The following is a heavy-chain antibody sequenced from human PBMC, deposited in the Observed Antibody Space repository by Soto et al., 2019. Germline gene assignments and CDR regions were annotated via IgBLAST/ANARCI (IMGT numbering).Heavy chain of an antibody. CDR1: GYSFAGYW. V-gene: IGHV5-10-1*01. CDR2: IDPSDSQT. Sequence: PGESLKISCKGSGYSFAGYWITWVRQKPGKGLEGMGRIDPSDSQTYYSPSVRGHVTISATKSITTVFLQWSSLRASDTAMYYCARQIYDSDTGPNFQYYFDSWGQGTPVTVSS. CDR3: ARQIYDSDTGPNFQYYFDS. D-gene: IGHD3-22*01. J-gene: IGHJ4*02.